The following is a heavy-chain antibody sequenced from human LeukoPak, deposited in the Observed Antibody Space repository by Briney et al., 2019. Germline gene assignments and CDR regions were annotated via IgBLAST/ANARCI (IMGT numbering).Heavy chain of an antibody. D-gene: IGHD4-23*01. CDR3: ARGPTLGDY. V-gene: IGHV3-30*03. CDR2: ISYDGTNK. J-gene: IGHJ4*02. CDR1: GFTFSTYG. Sequence: RRSLRLSCAASGFTFSTYGMHWVRQAPGKGLEWVAVISYDGTNKYYADSVKGRFTISRDNSKNTLYLQMTSLRAEDTAVYYCARGPTLGDYWGQGTLVTVSS.